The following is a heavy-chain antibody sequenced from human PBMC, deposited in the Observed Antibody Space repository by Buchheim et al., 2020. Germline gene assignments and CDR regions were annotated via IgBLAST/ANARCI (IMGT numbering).Heavy chain of an antibody. D-gene: IGHD6-19*01. V-gene: IGHV3-33*01. CDR3: ARPLAVAGTVEYYGMDV. Sequence: QVQLVESGGGVVQPGRSLRLSCAASGFTFSSYGMHWVRQAPGKGLEWVAVIWYDGSNKYYADSVKGRFTISRDNSKNTLYLQMNSLRAEDTAVYYCARPLAVAGTVEYYGMDVWGQGTT. CDR2: IWYDGSNK. J-gene: IGHJ6*02. CDR1: GFTFSSYG.